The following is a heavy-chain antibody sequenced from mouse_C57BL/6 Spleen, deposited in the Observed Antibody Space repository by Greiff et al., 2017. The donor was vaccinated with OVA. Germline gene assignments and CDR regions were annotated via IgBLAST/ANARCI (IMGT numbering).Heavy chain of an antibody. V-gene: IGHV1-69*01. CDR2: IDPSDSYT. CDR1: GYTFTSYW. Sequence: VQLQQPGAELVMPGASVKLSCKASGYTFTSYWMHWVKQRPGQGLEWIGEIDPSDSYTNYNQKFKGKSTLTVDKSSSTAYMPLSSLTSEDSAVYYCARAGRYSNYERAWFAYWGQGTLVTVSA. J-gene: IGHJ3*01. D-gene: IGHD2-5*01. CDR3: ARAGRYSNYERAWFAY.